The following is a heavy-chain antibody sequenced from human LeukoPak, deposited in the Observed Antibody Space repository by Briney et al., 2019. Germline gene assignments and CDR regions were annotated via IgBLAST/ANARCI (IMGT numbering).Heavy chain of an antibody. J-gene: IGHJ4*02. CDR1: GGSISSYY. V-gene: IGHV4-59*12. Sequence: SETLSLTCTVSGGSISSYYWSWIRQPPGKGLEWIGYIYYSGSTNYNPSLKSRVTISVDTSKNQFSLKLSSVTAADTAVYYCAGATTVVTPFDYWGQGTLVTVSS. D-gene: IGHD4-23*01. CDR2: IYYSGST. CDR3: AGATTVVTPFDY.